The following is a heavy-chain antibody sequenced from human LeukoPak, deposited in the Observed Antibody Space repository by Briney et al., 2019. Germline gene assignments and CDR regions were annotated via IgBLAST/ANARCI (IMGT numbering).Heavy chain of an antibody. CDR3: ARDGRNWSFDY. J-gene: IGHJ4*02. V-gene: IGHV1-46*01. CDR2: IDPNGGST. CDR1: GYTFSSHK. Sequence: ASVKVSCKASGYTFSSHKMHCVRQAPGQGLEWMGIIDPNGGSTTYAQKFQGRVTMTRDTSASTVYMELSGLRSEDTAVYYCARDGRNWSFDYWGQGTLVTVSS. D-gene: IGHD1-1*01.